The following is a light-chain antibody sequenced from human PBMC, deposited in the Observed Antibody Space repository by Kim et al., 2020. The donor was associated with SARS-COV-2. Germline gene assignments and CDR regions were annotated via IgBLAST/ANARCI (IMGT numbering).Light chain of an antibody. J-gene: IGLJ2*01. CDR1: SSDIGGYKY. Sequence: QSALTQPASVSGSPGQSITISCTGTSSDIGGYKYVSWYQHHPGKAPQLILYDVSQRPSGVSNRFSGCKSGNTASLTMSGLQAEDEADYYCSSYTSSSTLVFGGGTQLTVL. CDR2: DVS. CDR3: SSYTSSSTLV. V-gene: IGLV2-14*03.